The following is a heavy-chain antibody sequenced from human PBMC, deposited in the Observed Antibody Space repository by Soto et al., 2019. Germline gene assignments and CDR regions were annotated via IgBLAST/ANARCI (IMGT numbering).Heavy chain of an antibody. V-gene: IGHV2-5*02. J-gene: IGHJ4*02. Sequence: SGPTLVNPTQTLTLACTFSGFSISSFGVGVGWIRQPPGKALEWLALIYWDDDQRYSPSLKSRLTITKDTSKNQVVLTLTNVDPVDTATYFCAHIPASYGGYDYWGQGTLVTVSS. D-gene: IGHD4-17*01. CDR2: IYWDDDQ. CDR1: GFSISSFGVG. CDR3: AHIPASYGGYDY.